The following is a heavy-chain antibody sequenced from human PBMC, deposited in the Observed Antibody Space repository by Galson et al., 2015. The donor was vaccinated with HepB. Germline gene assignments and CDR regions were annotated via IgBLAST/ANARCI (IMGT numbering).Heavy chain of an antibody. CDR3: ARSPLRFLDWLPYYDYYYMDV. CDR2: MNTNTGKP. V-gene: IGHV7-4-1*02. CDR1: GYTFTDYV. D-gene: IGHD3-3*01. J-gene: IGHJ6*03. Sequence: VKVSCKASGYTFTDYVVNWVRQAPGQGLEWMGWMNTNTGKPTYAPGFAGRFVFSLDTSVTTAYLQISSLETDDTPVYYCARSPLRFLDWLPYYDYYYMDVWGEGTTVTVSS.